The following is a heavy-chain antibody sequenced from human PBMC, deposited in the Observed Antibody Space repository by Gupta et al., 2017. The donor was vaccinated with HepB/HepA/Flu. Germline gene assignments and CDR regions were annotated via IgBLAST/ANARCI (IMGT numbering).Heavy chain of an antibody. CDR2: MTGAGGHT. J-gene: IGHJ4*02. V-gene: IGHV3-23*01. D-gene: IGHD3-16*01. CDR3: ARRGGEFWGASDS. Sequence: EVQLLESGGGLVQPGGSLRLSCAASGFHFAGYVMHWVRQAPGKGLEWVSTMTGAGGHTFYADSVKGRFTISRDDSKGTLFLQMTSLRAEDTAIYYCARRGGEFWGASDSWGQGTLVSVSS. CDR1: GFHFAGYV.